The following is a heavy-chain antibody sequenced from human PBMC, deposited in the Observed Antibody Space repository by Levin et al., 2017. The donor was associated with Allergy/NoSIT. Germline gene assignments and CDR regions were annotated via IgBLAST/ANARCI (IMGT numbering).Heavy chain of an antibody. CDR3: AKELDTTMVIDAFDI. CDR1: GFTFSYYG. D-gene: IGHD5-18*01. Sequence: GGSLRLSCAASGFTFSYYGMHWVRQAPGKGLECVSFISYDGSNTYYADSVKGRFTISRDNSKSTLSLQMNSLRPEDTAVYYCAKELDTTMVIDAFDIWGQGTMVTVSS. J-gene: IGHJ3*02. CDR2: ISYDGSNT. V-gene: IGHV3-30*02.